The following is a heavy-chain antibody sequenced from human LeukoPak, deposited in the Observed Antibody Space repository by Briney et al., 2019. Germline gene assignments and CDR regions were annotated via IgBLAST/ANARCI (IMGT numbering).Heavy chain of an antibody. CDR2: VSGSGGST. CDR3: AKGLAVAVPGGTRPLDY. D-gene: IGHD6-19*01. Sequence: GGSLRLSCAASGFTFTSYAMTWVRQGPGKGLEWVSAVSGSGGSTYYADSVKGRFTVPRDNSKNTLYLQMNSLRAEDTALYYCAKGLAVAVPGGTRPLDYWGQGTLVTVSS. V-gene: IGHV3-23*01. CDR1: GFTFTSYA. J-gene: IGHJ4*02.